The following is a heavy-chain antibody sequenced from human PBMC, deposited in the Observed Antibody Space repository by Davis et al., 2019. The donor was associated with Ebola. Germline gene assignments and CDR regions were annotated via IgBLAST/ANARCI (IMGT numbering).Heavy chain of an antibody. J-gene: IGHJ2*01. Sequence: ASVKVSCKASGYTFTSYYMHWVRQAPGQGLEWMGIINPSGGSTSYAQKLQGRVTMTTDTSTSTAYMELRSLRSDDTAVYYCARVIGQGYSSSWAYWYFDLWGRGTLVTVSS. CDR1: GYTFTSYY. CDR2: INPSGGST. V-gene: IGHV1-46*01. D-gene: IGHD6-13*01. CDR3: ARVIGQGYSSSWAYWYFDL.